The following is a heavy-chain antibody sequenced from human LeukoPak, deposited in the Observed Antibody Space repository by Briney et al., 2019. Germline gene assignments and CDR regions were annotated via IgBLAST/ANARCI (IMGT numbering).Heavy chain of an antibody. V-gene: IGHV3-7*01. CDR3: ASARYFWSGHRVYYFDY. D-gene: IGHD3-3*01. CDR1: GFTFSSYW. CDR2: IKQDGSEK. J-gene: IGHJ4*02. Sequence: PGGSLRLSCAASGFTFSSYWMSWVRQAPGKGLEWVANIKQDGSEKYYVDSVKGRFTISRDNAKNSLYLQMNSLRAEHTAVYYCASARYFWSGHRVYYFDYWGQGTLVTVS.